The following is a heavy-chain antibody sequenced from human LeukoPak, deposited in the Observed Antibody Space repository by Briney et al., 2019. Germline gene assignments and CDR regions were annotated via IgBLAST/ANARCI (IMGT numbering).Heavy chain of an antibody. J-gene: IGHJ4*02. D-gene: IGHD3-10*01. CDR1: GFTFSSSA. V-gene: IGHV3-23*01. Sequence: GGSLRLSCAASGFTFSSSAMSWVRQAPGKGLEWVSAISGNGDGTHYAASVKGRFTVSRDTSTNTLFLQLNSLRAEDTAIYYCAKLLRGVVVPYFDSWGQGTLVTVSS. CDR3: AKLLRGVVVPYFDS. CDR2: ISGNGDGT.